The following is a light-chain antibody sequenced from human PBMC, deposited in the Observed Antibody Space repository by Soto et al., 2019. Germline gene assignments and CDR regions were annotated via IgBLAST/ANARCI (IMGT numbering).Light chain of an antibody. J-gene: IGKJ2*01. CDR3: KQYHNWPPYT. CDR2: GAS. Sequence: EIVMTQSPATLSVSPRERATLSFRASQSVSTNLAWYPQKPGQAPRLLMYGASTRATGIPAWFSGSGSGTEFTLTSSSLQFVVCEGYYCKQYHNWPPYTFGQETKLEIK. V-gene: IGKV3-15*01. CDR1: QSVSTN.